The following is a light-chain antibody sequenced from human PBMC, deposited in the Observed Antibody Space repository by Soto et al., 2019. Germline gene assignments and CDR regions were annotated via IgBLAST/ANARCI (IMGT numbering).Light chain of an antibody. CDR2: GAS. Sequence: EIVLTQSPGTLSLSPGERVTLSCRASQSVSSNFLAWYQQKPGQAPRLLIYGASNRAAGIPDRFSGSGSGTDFTLTISRLEPEDFAVYYCHQYSSSRRTFGQWTKVEIK. CDR3: HQYSSSRRT. J-gene: IGKJ1*01. CDR1: QSVSSNF. V-gene: IGKV3-20*01.